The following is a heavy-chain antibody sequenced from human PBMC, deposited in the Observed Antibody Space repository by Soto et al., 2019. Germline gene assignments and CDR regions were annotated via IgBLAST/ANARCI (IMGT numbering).Heavy chain of an antibody. V-gene: IGHV3-23*01. CDR3: AKDYFGKGLFDY. Sequence: EVQLLESGGGLVQPGGSLRLSCAASGFTFSTYAMSWVRQAPGKGLEWVSAISGSGGSTYYADSVKGRFTISRDNSKNTLFLQMNSLRAEDTAVYYCAKDYFGKGLFDYWGQGTLVTVSS. J-gene: IGHJ4*02. CDR2: ISGSGGST. CDR1: GFTFSTYA. D-gene: IGHD3-9*01.